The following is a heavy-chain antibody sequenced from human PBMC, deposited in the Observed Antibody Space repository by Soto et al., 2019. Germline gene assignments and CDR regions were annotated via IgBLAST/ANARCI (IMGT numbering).Heavy chain of an antibody. CDR1: GFSLSTSGVG. Sequence: QITLKESGPTLVKPTQTLTLTCTFSGFSLSTSGVGVGWIRQPPGKALEWLALIYWDDDKRYNPSLKTRLTNTKDTSKNQVVLTMTTLDPVDTATYYCARDSSGYYGFDYWGQGTLVTVSS. V-gene: IGHV2-5*02. CDR3: ARDSSGYYGFDY. J-gene: IGHJ4*02. D-gene: IGHD3-22*01. CDR2: IYWDDDK.